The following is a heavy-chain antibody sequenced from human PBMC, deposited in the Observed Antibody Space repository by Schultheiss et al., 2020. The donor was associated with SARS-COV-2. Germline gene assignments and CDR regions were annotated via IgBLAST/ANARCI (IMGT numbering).Heavy chain of an antibody. V-gene: IGHV4-4*02. Sequence: SETLSLTCAVSGGSITSDNWWSWVRQPPGRGLEWIGEVFHAGHINYNPSLKSRVSISMDKSKNQISLKLISVTAADTAVYYCARGGGYYFDYWGQGTLVTVSS. CDR2: VFHAGHI. CDR3: ARGGGYYFDY. CDR1: GGSITSDNW. J-gene: IGHJ4*02. D-gene: IGHD1-14*01.